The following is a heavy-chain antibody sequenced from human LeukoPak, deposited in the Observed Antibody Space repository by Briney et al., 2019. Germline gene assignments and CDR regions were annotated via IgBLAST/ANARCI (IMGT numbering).Heavy chain of an antibody. CDR1: GYSISSGYF. V-gene: IGHV4-38-2*02. D-gene: IGHD5-18*01. CDR2: IYQSETA. CDR3: ARGIRGYSFGLVFDY. J-gene: IGHJ4*02. Sequence: PSETLSLTCTVSGYSISSGYFWGWMRQPPGKGLEWIGSIYQSETAHYNPSLKSRVTISVDKSKNQFSLKLNSVTAADTAVYYCARGIRGYSFGLVFDYWGQGTLVTVSS.